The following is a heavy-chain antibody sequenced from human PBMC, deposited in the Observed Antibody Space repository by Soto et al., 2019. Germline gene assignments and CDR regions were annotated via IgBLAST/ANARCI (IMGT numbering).Heavy chain of an antibody. CDR2: INAGNGNT. J-gene: IGHJ4*02. D-gene: IGHD3-10*01. CDR1: GYTFISYA. V-gene: IGHV1-3*01. CDR3: VRGLLWFGELSPPSD. Sequence: QAQLVQSGAEVKKPGASVKVSCWTSGYTFISYAIHWVRQAPGQRLEWMGWINAGNGNTKYAQNFQGRLTISRDTSASTAYMELSSLRSEDTALYYGVRGLLWFGELSPPSDWGQGTLVTVSS.